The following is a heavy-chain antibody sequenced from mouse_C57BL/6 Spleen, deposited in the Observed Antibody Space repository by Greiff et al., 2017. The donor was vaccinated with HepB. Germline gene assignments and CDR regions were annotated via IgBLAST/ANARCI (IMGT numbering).Heavy chain of an antibody. CDR3: ARKDDYDEGFAY. CDR2: IDPSDSYT. CDR1: GYTFTSYW. Sequence: QVQLQQPGAELVRPGTSVKLSCKASGYTFTSYWMHWVKQRPGQGLEWIGVIDPSDSYTNYNQKFKGKATLTVDTSSSTAYMQLSSLTSEDSAVYYCARKDDYDEGFAYWGQGTLVTVSA. V-gene: IGHV1-59*01. J-gene: IGHJ3*01. D-gene: IGHD2-4*01.